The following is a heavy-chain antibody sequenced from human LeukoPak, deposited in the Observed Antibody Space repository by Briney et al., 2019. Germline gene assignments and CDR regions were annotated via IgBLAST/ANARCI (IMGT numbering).Heavy chain of an antibody. D-gene: IGHD6-19*01. CDR1: GFTFSDYY. CDR2: ISSSGSTI. CDR3: ARVRYDSGWFDY. J-gene: IGHJ5*01. V-gene: IGHV3-11*04. Sequence: GGSLRLSCAASGFTFSDYYMSWIRQAPGKGLEWVSYISSSGSTIYYADSVKGRFSISRDNAKNSLDLQLNNLSAEDTATYYCARVRYDSGWFDYWGQGTLVTVS.